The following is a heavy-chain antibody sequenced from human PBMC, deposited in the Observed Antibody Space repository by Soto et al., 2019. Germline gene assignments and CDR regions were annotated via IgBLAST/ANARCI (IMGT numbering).Heavy chain of an antibody. CDR3: ARVNQLAPKRNAFDI. CDR2: VHYSGST. CDR1: GDSITSFF. V-gene: IGHV4-59*01. J-gene: IGHJ3*02. D-gene: IGHD2-2*01. Sequence: SETLSLTCSVSGDSITSFFWSWVRQPPGKGLEWIGYVHYSGSTNYNPSLKSRLPMSVDTSKNHFSLRLDSVTAADTAVYYCARVNQLAPKRNAFDIWGQGTMVT.